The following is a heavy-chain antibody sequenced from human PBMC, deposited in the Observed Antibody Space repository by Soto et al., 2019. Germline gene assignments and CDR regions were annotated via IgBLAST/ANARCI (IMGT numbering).Heavy chain of an antibody. CDR3: ARHFVAVVIKGWGY. D-gene: IGHD3-22*01. J-gene: IGHJ4*02. Sequence: PSETPSLTCTVSGGSIDRSNYYWDWIRQPPGKGLEWIGTTYYNGNAYYNPSLQSRVTMSVDTSKNQFSLKLISVTAADTAVYYCARHFVAVVIKGWGYWGQGTLVTVSS. CDR1: GGSIDRSNYY. CDR2: TYYNGNA. V-gene: IGHV4-39*01.